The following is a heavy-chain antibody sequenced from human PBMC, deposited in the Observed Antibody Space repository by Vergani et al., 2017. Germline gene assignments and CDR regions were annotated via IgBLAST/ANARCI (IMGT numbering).Heavy chain of an antibody. CDR3: ARAHIVVVPAARGGYYYYCMDV. CDR2: IYTSGST. V-gene: IGHV4-61*02. D-gene: IGHD2-2*01. CDR1: GGSISSGSYY. Sequence: QVQLQESGPGLVKPSQTLSLTCTVSGGSISSGSYYWSWIRQPAGKGLEWIGRIYTSGSTNYNPSLKSRVTISVDTSKNQFSLKLSSVTAADTAVYYCARAHIVVVPAARGGYYYYCMDVWGKGTTVTVSS. J-gene: IGHJ6*03.